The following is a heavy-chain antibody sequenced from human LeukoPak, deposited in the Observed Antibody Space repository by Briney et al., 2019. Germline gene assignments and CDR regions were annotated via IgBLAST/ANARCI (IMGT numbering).Heavy chain of an antibody. CDR2: NYSSGST. J-gene: IGHJ4*02. CDR3: ARKDGDY. Sequence: SETLSLTCTVSGASISAFHWTWFRQPAGKGLEWIGLNYSSGSTFFNPSLKSRVAMSVDLTKNQLSLKLTSVTAADTAMYYCARKDGDYWGRGTLVTVSS. CDR1: GASISAFH. V-gene: IGHV4-4*07.